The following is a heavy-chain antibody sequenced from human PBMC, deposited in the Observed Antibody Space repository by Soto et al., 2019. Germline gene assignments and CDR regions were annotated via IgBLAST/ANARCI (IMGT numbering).Heavy chain of an antibody. D-gene: IGHD4-17*01. J-gene: IGHJ5*02. Sequence: ASETLSLTYTVSGGSISSYYWSWIRQPPGKGLEWIGYIYYSGSTNYNPSLKSRVTISVDTSKNQFSLKLSSVTAADTAVYYCARRGSPTTVKSFDNWFDPWGQGTLVTVSS. CDR3: ARRGSPTTVKSFDNWFDP. V-gene: IGHV4-59*08. CDR1: GGSISSYY. CDR2: IYYSGST.